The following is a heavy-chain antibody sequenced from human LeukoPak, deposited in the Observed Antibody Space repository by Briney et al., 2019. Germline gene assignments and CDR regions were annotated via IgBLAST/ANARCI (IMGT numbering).Heavy chain of an antibody. Sequence: GSSVKLSCKASGGTFISYAISWVRQAPGQGLEWMGGIIPIFGTANYAQKFQGRVTITADKSTSTAYMELSSLRSEDTAVYYCARVKIKGGITIFKEYHYMDVWGKGTTVTVSS. D-gene: IGHD3-3*01. V-gene: IGHV1-69*06. CDR1: GGTFISYA. CDR2: IIPIFGTA. CDR3: ARVKIKGGITIFKEYHYMDV. J-gene: IGHJ6*03.